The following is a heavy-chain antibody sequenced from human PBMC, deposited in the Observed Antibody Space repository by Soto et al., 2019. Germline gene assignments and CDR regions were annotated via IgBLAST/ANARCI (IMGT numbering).Heavy chain of an antibody. Sequence: QLQLVESGGGVVRPGSSLRLSCAASGFTFNNYGMHWVRQAPGKGLEWVAVIWYDGVNNYYVDSVKGRFTISRDDSKNTLYLQMNSLRGEDTAVYYCARDRPGSRDNYCYYMDVWGEGTTVTVSS. V-gene: IGHV3-33*01. D-gene: IGHD2-15*01. CDR3: ARDRPGSRDNYCYYMDV. J-gene: IGHJ6*03. CDR1: GFTFNNYG. CDR2: IWYDGVNN.